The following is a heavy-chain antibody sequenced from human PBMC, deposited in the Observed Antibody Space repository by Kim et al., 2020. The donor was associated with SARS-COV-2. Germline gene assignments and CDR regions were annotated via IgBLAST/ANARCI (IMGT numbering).Heavy chain of an antibody. CDR3: ARSERIGY. Sequence: DGSETNYAESVKGRFSISRGNTKNSLYLQLRSLRVEDTAVYYCARSERIGYWGQGTLVTVSS. CDR2: DGSET. J-gene: IGHJ4*02. V-gene: IGHV3-7*03.